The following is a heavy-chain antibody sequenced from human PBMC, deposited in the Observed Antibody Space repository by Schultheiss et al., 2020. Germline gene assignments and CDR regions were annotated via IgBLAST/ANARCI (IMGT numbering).Heavy chain of an antibody. CDR3: ARRGIYSSGWSKDYYYGMDV. CDR1: GFTFSSYG. CDR2: IYHSGST. J-gene: IGHJ6*02. V-gene: IGHV4-34*01. Sequence: ESLKISCAASGFTFSSYGMHWVRQPPGKGLEWIGEIYHSGSTYYNPSLKSRVTISVDTSKNQFSLKLSSVTAADTAVYYCARRGIYSSGWSKDYYYGMDVWGQGTTVTVSS. D-gene: IGHD6-19*01.